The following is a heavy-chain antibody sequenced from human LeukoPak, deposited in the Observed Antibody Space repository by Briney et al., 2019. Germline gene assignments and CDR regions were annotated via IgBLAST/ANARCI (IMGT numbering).Heavy chain of an antibody. J-gene: IGHJ4*02. CDR1: GYTFTSYD. CDR2: MNPNSGNT. D-gene: IGHD5-12*01. CDR3: ARSGYSGYDWIDY. Sequence: ASVKVSCKASGYTFTSYDINWVRQATGQGLEWMGWMNPNSGNTGYAQKFQGRVTITRNTSISTAYMELSSLRSEDTAVYYSARSGYSGYDWIDYWGQGTLVTVSS. V-gene: IGHV1-8*03.